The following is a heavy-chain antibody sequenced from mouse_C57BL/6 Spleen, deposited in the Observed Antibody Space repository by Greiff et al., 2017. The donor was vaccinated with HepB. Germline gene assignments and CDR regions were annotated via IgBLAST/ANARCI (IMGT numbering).Heavy chain of an antibody. Sequence: VQLQQSGTVLARPGASVKMSCKTSGYTFTSYWMHWVKQRPGQGLEWIGAIYPGNSDTSYNQKFKGKAKLTAVTSASTAYMELSSLTNEDSAVYYCTGGTTVVAKGYFDYWGQGTTLTVSS. CDR1: GYTFTSYW. D-gene: IGHD1-1*01. V-gene: IGHV1-5*01. CDR3: TGGTTVVAKGYFDY. CDR2: IYPGNSDT. J-gene: IGHJ2*01.